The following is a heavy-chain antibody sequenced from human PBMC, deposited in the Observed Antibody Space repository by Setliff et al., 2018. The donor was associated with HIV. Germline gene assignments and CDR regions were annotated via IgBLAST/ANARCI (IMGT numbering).Heavy chain of an antibody. CDR3: ARGKGGLVGPAEFDY. CDR1: GYSISSGYY. V-gene: IGHV4-38-2*01. J-gene: IGHJ4*02. CDR2: INHTGNT. Sequence: SETLSLTCGVSGYSISSGYYWGWIRQSPGKGLEWIGEINHTGNTQYNPSLKSRVTMSEETYKNQFSLKLKSVTAADTAIYFCARGKGGLVGPAEFDYWGPGTLVTVSS. D-gene: IGHD1-26*01.